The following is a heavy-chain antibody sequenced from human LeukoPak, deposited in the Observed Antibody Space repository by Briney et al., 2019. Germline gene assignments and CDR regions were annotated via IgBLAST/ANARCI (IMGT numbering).Heavy chain of an antibody. Sequence: SSETLSLTCTVSGGSISSGGYYWSWIRQPPGKGLEWIGYIYHSGSTYYNPSLKSRVTISVDRSKNQFSLKLSSVTAADTAVYYCARIIAAAGIEGYFQHWGQGTLVTVSS. D-gene: IGHD6-13*01. CDR2: IYHSGST. CDR3: ARIIAAAGIEGYFQH. J-gene: IGHJ1*01. V-gene: IGHV4-30-2*01. CDR1: GGSISSGGYY.